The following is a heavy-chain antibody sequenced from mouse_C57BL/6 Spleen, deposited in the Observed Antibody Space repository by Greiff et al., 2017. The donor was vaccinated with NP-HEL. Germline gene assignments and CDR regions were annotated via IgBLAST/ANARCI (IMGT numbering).Heavy chain of an antibody. CDR2: INPNNGGT. Sequence: LVKPGASVKIPCKASGYTFTDYNMDWVKQSHGKSLEWIGDINPNNGGTIYNQKFKGKATLTVDKSSSTAYMELRSLTSEDTAVYYCARRVIYGFYAMDYWGQGTSVTVSS. V-gene: IGHV1-18*01. CDR1: GYTFTDYN. J-gene: IGHJ4*01. D-gene: IGHD2-2*01. CDR3: ARRVIYGFYAMDY.